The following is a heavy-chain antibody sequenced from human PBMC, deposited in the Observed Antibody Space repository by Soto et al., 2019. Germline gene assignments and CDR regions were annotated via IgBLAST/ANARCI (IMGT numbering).Heavy chain of an antibody. CDR3: AREQPRGVKYYSYGMDV. CDR2: IWYDGSNK. J-gene: IGHJ6*02. Sequence: GGSLRLSCAASGFTFSSYGMHWVRQAPGKGLEWVAVIWYDGSNKYYADSVKGRFTISRDNSKNTLYLQMNSLRAEDTAVYYCAREQPRGVKYYSYGMDVWGQGTTVTVS. CDR1: GFTFSSYG. V-gene: IGHV3-33*01. D-gene: IGHD3-10*01.